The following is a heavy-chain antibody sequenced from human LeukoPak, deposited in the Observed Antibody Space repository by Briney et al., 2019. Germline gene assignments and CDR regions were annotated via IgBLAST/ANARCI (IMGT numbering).Heavy chain of an antibody. CDR2: VSNDWRST. V-gene: IGHV3-74*03. CDR1: GCTFSSCW. D-gene: IGHD2-15*01. Sequence: GWSLRLSCAASGCTFSSCWMHWVRQAPGKGLFWVSRVSNDWRSTTYAESVKGRFTISSDNAQNTVYLQINSLRVDDTAVYYCAKDLSSRSPIWAQGPLVRVSS. J-gene: IGHJ4*02. CDR3: AKDLSSRSPI.